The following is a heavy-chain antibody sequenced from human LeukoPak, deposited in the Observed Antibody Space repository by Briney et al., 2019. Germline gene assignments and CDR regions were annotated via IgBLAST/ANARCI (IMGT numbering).Heavy chain of an antibody. J-gene: IGHJ4*02. D-gene: IGHD1-1*01. V-gene: IGHV3-66*01. CDR2: LYSGGNT. CDR3: ARGRYNNNWDIFDS. CDR1: GFTVSSNY. Sequence: GGSLRLSCAASGFTVSSNYMTWVRQAPGKGLEWVSVLYSGGNTYYADSVKDRFTMSRDSSKNTLYLQMHSLRADDTAIYYCARGRYNNNWDIFDSWGQGTLVTVS.